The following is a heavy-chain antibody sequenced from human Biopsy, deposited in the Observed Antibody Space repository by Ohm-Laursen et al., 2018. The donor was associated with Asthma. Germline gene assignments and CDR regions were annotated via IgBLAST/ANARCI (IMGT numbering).Heavy chain of an antibody. CDR2: IFFDGSNK. Sequence: SLRLSCAAPGFTFHNYVMHWVRQAPGKGLEWVAGIFFDGSNKYYADSVKGRFTISRDNSKNTLSLQMNSLRAEDTAVYYCARAYGGSFFSGAFDIWGQGTMVTVSS. J-gene: IGHJ3*02. V-gene: IGHV3-30*14. CDR1: GFTFHNYV. CDR3: ARAYGGSFFSGAFDI. D-gene: IGHD4-23*01.